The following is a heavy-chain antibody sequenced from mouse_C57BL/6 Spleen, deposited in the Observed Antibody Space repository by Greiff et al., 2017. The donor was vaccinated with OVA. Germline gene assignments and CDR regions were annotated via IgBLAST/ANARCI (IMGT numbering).Heavy chain of an antibody. D-gene: IGHD2-5*01. CDR1: GFTFSDYG. J-gene: IGHJ4*01. CDR3: ARKGDSNYFYYAMDY. V-gene: IGHV5-17*01. Sequence: EVQRVESGGGLVKPGGSLKLSCAASGFTFSDYGMHWVRQAPEKGLEWVAYISSGSSTLYYADTVKGRFTISRDNDKNTLLLQMTSLRSEDTAMYYCARKGDSNYFYYAMDYWGQGTSVTVSS. CDR2: ISSGSSTL.